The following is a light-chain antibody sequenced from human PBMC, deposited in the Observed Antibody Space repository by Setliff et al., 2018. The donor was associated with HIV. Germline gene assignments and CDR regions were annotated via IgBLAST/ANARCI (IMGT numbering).Light chain of an antibody. CDR1: SSNVGKYDF. CDR2: DVT. CDR3: SSYTSSSTLM. V-gene: IGLV2-14*02. Sequence: QSALTQPASVSGSPGQSITISCSGNSSNVGKYDFVSWYRQYPGKTPKLMIYDVTNRPSGVSNRFSGSKSGNTASLTISGLQAEDEADYYCSSYTSSSTLMFGGGTK. J-gene: IGLJ3*02.